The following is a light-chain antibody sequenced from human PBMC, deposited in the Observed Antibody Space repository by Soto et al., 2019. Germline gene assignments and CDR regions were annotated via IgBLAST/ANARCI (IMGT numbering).Light chain of an antibody. CDR3: SSYTDRKTLV. Sequence: QSALTQSPSASGSPGQSVTISCTGTSSDIGGYDSVSWYQQHPGKAPKVVIYDVTKRPSGVPDRFSGSKSGNTASLTVSALQAEDEADYYCSSYTDRKTLVFGTGTKVTVL. V-gene: IGLV2-8*01. J-gene: IGLJ1*01. CDR2: DVT. CDR1: SSDIGGYDS.